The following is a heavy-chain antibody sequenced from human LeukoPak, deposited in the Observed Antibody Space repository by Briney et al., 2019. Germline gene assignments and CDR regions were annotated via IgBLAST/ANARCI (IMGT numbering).Heavy chain of an antibody. CDR2: ISSSSRYI. CDR1: GFPFSSYN. Sequence: GSLELSCAASGFPFSSYNIKWVRQAPGRGLGWVSSISSSSRYIYYAASVKGRFTISRDNAKNSLYLQMNSLRAEDTAVYYCARGEYSSGWYGSDFDYWGQEALVTVSS. CDR3: ARGEYSSGWYGSDFDY. D-gene: IGHD6-19*01. J-gene: IGHJ4*02. V-gene: IGHV3-21*04.